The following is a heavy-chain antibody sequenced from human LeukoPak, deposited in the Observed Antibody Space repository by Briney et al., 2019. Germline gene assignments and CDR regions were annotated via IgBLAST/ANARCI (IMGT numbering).Heavy chain of an antibody. CDR3: ARDDSSGYLGLDY. CDR2: IYYSGST. V-gene: IGHV4-38-2*02. CDR1: GYSISTGYY. D-gene: IGHD3-22*01. Sequence: PSETLSLTCTVSGYSISTGYYWGWIRQPPGKGLEWIGSIYYSGSTYYNPSLKSRVTISVDTSKNQFSLKLSSVTAADTAVYYCARDDSSGYLGLDYWGQGTLVTVSS. J-gene: IGHJ4*02.